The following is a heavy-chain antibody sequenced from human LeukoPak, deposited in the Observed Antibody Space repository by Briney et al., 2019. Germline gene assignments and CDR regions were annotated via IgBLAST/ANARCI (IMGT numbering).Heavy chain of an antibody. V-gene: IGHV1-69*13. Sequence: SVKVSCKASGGTFSSYAISWVRQAPGQGLEWMGGIIPIFGTANYAQKFQGRVTITADESTSTAYMELSSLRSEDTAVYYCARLPHSSGWYRGYYFDYWGQGTLDTVSS. CDR1: GGTFSSYA. J-gene: IGHJ4*02. CDR3: ARLPHSSGWYRGYYFDY. D-gene: IGHD6-19*01. CDR2: IIPIFGTA.